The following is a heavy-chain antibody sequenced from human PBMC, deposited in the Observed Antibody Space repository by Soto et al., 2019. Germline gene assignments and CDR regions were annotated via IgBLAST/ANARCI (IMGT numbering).Heavy chain of an antibody. CDR1: GYTFTTYG. V-gene: IGHV1-18*01. CDR2: ISAYNGNT. D-gene: IGHD3-3*01. J-gene: IGHJ5*02. CDR3: ARDGARFLEWPLSWFDP. Sequence: TVRVSCKASGYTFTTYGFTWVRQAPGQGLEWMGWISAYNGNTNYAQKFQGRVTMTTETSTTTAYMELRSLRSDDTAVYYCARDGARFLEWPLSWFDPWGQGTLVTVSS.